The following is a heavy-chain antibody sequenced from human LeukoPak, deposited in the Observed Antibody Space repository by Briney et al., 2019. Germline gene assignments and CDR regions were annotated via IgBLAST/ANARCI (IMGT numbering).Heavy chain of an antibody. CDR1: GYTFTSYG. J-gene: IGHJ6*02. Sequence: ASVKVSCKASGYTFTSYGINWVRQATGQGLEWMGWMNPNSGNTGYAQKFQGRVTMTRNTSISTAYMEVSSLRSEDTAVYYCARGPRYSSGWYGMDVWGQGTTVTVSS. D-gene: IGHD6-19*01. V-gene: IGHV1-8*02. CDR3: ARGPRYSSGWYGMDV. CDR2: MNPNSGNT.